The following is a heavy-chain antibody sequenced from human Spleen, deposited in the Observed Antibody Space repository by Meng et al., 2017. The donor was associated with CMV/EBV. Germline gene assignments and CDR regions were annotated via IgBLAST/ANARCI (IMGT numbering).Heavy chain of an antibody. Sequence: GESLKISCAASGFTFDDYGMSWVRQAPGKGLEWVSGINWNGGSTGYADSVKGRFTISRDNAKNSLYLQMNSLRAEDTALYYCARHIGEGNDYDFSIDYFDLYWLDPWGQGTLVTVSS. J-gene: IGHJ5*02. CDR2: INWNGGST. CDR1: GFTFDDYG. D-gene: IGHD3-3*01. V-gene: IGHV3-20*04. CDR3: ARHIGEGNDYDFSIDYFDLYWLDP.